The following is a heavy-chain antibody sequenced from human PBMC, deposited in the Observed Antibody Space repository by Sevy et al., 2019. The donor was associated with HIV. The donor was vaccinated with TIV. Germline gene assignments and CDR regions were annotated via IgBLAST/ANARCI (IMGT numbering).Heavy chain of an antibody. CDR2: ISGSGGST. J-gene: IGHJ5*02. D-gene: IGHD3-3*01. CDR3: AKDFRRTTNNWFDP. Sequence: GGSLRLSCAASGFTFSSYAMSWVRQAPGKGLEWVSAISGSGGSTYYAHSVKGRFTISRDNSKNTLYLQMNSLRAEDTAVYYCAKDFRRTTNNWFDPWGQGTLVTVSS. CDR1: GFTFSSYA. V-gene: IGHV3-23*01.